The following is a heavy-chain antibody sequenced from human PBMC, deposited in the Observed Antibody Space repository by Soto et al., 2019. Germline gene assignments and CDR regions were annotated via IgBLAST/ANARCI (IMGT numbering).Heavy chain of an antibody. CDR1: GYTFTRNG. CDR3: VKDRDSNSWPSRDV. Sequence: ASVKVSCKTSGYTFTRNGISWVRQAPGQGLELMGWISPKSGSIKYAQKFQGRVIMTTDTSTSTAYMELRSLRSDDTAVYYCVKDRDSNSWPSRDVWGPGTTVTVYS. V-gene: IGHV1-18*01. J-gene: IGHJ6*02. CDR2: ISPKSGSI. D-gene: IGHD3-22*01.